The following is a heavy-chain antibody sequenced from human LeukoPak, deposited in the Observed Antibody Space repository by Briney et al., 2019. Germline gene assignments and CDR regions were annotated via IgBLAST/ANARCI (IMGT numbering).Heavy chain of an antibody. CDR3: AKSMTTTNVDWFDP. D-gene: IGHD2-8*01. CDR1: GFTFSHHA. J-gene: IGHJ5*02. Sequence: PGGSLRLSCAASGFTFSHHAMSWARQSLGKRLEWVSVIIGDGSNTYYADSVKARFTISRDNSNNMLYLQMNSLRGEDTAVYYCAKSMTTTNVDWFDPWGQGTLVTVSS. V-gene: IGHV3-23*01. CDR2: IIGDGSNT.